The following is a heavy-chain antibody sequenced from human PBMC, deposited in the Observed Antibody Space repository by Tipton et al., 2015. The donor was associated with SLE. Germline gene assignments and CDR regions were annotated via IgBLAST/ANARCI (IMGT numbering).Heavy chain of an antibody. D-gene: IGHD3-10*01. CDR1: GFTFSSYW. CDR3: ARDGWDY. Sequence: SLRLSCVASGFTFSSYWMSWVRQAPGKGLEWVANIKQDGSEKYYVDSVKGRFTISRDNAKNSLYLQMNSLRAEDTAVYYCARDGWDYWGQGTLVTVSS. V-gene: IGHV3-7*03. CDR2: IKQDGSEK. J-gene: IGHJ4*02.